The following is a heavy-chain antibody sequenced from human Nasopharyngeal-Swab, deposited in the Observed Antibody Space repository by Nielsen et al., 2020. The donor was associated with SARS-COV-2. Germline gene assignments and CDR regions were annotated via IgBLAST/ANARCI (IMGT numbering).Heavy chain of an antibody. CDR3: ARDTKGSSGWPYYYYYYMDV. J-gene: IGHJ6*03. Sequence: VRQAPGKGLEWVSYISSSSSTIYYADSVKGRFTISRDNAKNSLYLQMNSLRAEDTAVYNCARDTKGSSGWPYYYYYYMDVWGKGTTVTVSS. D-gene: IGHD6-19*01. CDR2: ISSSSSTI. V-gene: IGHV3-48*01.